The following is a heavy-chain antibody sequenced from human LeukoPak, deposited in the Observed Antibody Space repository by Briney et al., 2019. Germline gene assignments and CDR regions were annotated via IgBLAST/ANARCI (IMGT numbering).Heavy chain of an antibody. V-gene: IGHV3-23*01. CDR3: AKDPSYVCSGGSCYGGY. J-gene: IGHJ4*02. CDR2: ISGSGGST. Sequence: GGSLRLSCAASGFTFSSYAMSWVRQAPGKGLEWVSAISGSGGSTYYADSVKGRFTISRDNSKNTLYLQMNSLRAEDTAVYYCAKDPSYVCSGGSCYGGYWGQGTLVTVSS. CDR1: GFTFSSYA. D-gene: IGHD2-15*01.